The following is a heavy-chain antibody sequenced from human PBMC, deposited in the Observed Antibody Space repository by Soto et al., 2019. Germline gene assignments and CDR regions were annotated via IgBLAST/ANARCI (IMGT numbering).Heavy chain of an antibody. CDR2: IIPIFGTA. D-gene: IGHD5-12*01. CDR3: ARDVEMATIRWFDH. J-gene: IGHJ5*02. CDR1: GGTFSSYA. V-gene: IGHV1-69*13. Sequence: SVKVSCKASGGTFSSYAISWVRQAPGQGLEWMGGIIPIFGTANYAQKFQGRVTITADESTSTAYMELSSLRSEDTAVYYCARDVEMATIRWFDHWGQGNLVTVSS.